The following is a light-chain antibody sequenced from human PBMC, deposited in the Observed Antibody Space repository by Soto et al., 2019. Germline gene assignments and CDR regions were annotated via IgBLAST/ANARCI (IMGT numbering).Light chain of an antibody. CDR2: GAS. Sequence: ITMTQSPATLSVSTGERATLSCRASQSVSSNLAWYQQKPGQAPRLLIYGASTRATGIPARFSGSGSGTEFTLTISSLQSEDFAVYYCQQYNNWQGTFGQGTKVDI. J-gene: IGKJ1*01. CDR3: QQYNNWQGT. V-gene: IGKV3-15*01. CDR1: QSVSSN.